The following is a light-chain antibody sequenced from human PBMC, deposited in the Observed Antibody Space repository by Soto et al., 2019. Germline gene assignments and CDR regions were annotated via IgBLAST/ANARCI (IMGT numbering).Light chain of an antibody. V-gene: IGKV1-5*01. J-gene: IGKJ4*01. CDR3: QLYSPHYPVT. CDR2: DAS. Sequence: DIQMTQSPSTLSASVRDRVTITCRASQSISTWLAWYQQKPGKAPKFLIYDASSLEVGVPSRFSGSGSGTEFTLTISSLQPDDLATYCCQLYSPHYPVTFGGGTKVEIK. CDR1: QSISTW.